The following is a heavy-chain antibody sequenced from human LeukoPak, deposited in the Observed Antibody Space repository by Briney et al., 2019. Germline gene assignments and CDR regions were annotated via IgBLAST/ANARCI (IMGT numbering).Heavy chain of an antibody. Sequence: SETLSLTCAVYGGSFSGYYWSWIRQPPGKGLEWIGEINHSGSTNYNPSLKSRVTISVDTSKNQLSLKLSSVTAADTAVYYCARGLSYDYVWGSYRRPKYFDYWGQGTLVTVSS. CDR3: ARGLSYDYVWGSYRRPKYFDY. D-gene: IGHD3-16*02. J-gene: IGHJ4*02. CDR1: GGSFSGYY. V-gene: IGHV4-34*01. CDR2: INHSGST.